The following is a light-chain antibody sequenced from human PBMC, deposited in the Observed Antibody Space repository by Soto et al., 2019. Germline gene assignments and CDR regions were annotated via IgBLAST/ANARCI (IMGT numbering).Light chain of an antibody. CDR1: QTIGTY. CDR2: DAS. Sequence: IEETQSPSSLAASLGDRVIITCRASQTIGTYVNWYRQKSGAAPELLIYDASTLQSGVPSRFRGGASGTDFTLTISSLQLDDFATYYCQQSYNNPLTFGQGTKVDI. V-gene: IGKV1-39*01. CDR3: QQSYNNPLT. J-gene: IGKJ1*01.